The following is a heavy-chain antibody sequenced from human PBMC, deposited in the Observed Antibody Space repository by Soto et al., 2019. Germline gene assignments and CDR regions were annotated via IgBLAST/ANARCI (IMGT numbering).Heavy chain of an antibody. CDR2: IYYSGST. CDR1: GGSISSYY. D-gene: IGHD2-8*01. Sequence: SETLSLTCTVSGGSISSYYWSWIRQPPGKGLERIGYIYYSGSTNYSPSLKSRVTISVDTSKNQFSLKLSSVTAADTAVYFCARDIMGTNYYYYGMDVWGQGTTVTVSS. J-gene: IGHJ6*02. CDR3: ARDIMGTNYYYYGMDV. V-gene: IGHV4-59*01.